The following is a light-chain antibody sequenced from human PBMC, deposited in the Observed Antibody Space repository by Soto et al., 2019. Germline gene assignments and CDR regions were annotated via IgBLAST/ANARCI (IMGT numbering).Light chain of an antibody. CDR1: QSVSSTY. CDR2: GAS. CDR3: QQYGSSPGRT. Sequence: EIVLTQSPGTLSLSPGERATLSCRASQSVSSTYLAWYQQKPGQAPRLLIYGASTRATGIPDRFSGSGSGTDFTLTINRLEPEDFAVYYCQQYGSSPGRTFGQGTKVDIK. V-gene: IGKV3-20*01. J-gene: IGKJ1*01.